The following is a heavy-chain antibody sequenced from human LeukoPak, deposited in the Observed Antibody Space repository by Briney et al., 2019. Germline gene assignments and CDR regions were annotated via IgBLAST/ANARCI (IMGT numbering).Heavy chain of an antibody. J-gene: IGHJ4*02. D-gene: IGHD6-13*01. CDR1: GGSISSYY. V-gene: IGHV4-59*12. CDR3: ARDLSSSWYGGGFDY. Sequence: SETLSLTCTVSGGSISSYYWSWIRQPPGKGLEWIGYIYYSGSTNYNPSLKSRVTISVDTSKNQFSLKLSSVTAADTAVYYCARDLSSSWYGGGFDYWGQGTLVTVSS. CDR2: IYYSGST.